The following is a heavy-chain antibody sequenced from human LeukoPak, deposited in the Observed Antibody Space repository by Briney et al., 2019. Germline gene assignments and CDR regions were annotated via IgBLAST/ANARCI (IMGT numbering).Heavy chain of an antibody. CDR2: IYYSGST. D-gene: IGHD2-2*01. Sequence: SETLSLTCTVSGGSISSYYWSWIRQPPGKGLEWIGYIYYSGSTNYNPSLKSRVTISVDTSKHQFSLKLSSVTAADTAVYYCARQPFSSTSCYFDPWGQGTLVTVSS. V-gene: IGHV4-59*08. CDR3: ARQPFSSTSCYFDP. J-gene: IGHJ5*02. CDR1: GGSISSYY.